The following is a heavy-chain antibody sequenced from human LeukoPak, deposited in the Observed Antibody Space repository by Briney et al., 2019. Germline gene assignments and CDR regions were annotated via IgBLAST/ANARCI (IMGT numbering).Heavy chain of an antibody. D-gene: IGHD6-13*01. Sequence: SGTLSLTCAVSGGSISSSNWWSWVRQPPGKGLEWIGEIYHSGSTDYNPSLKSRVTISVDKPKNQFSLKLSSVTAADTAVYYCAREEGGSAAAGIGGWFDPWGQGTLVTVSS. V-gene: IGHV4-4*02. CDR1: GGSISSSNW. CDR2: IYHSGST. CDR3: AREEGGSAAAGIGGWFDP. J-gene: IGHJ5*02.